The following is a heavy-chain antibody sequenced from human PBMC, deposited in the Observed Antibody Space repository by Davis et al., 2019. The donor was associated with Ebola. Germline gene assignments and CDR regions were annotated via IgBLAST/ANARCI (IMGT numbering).Heavy chain of an antibody. CDR3: ARDTPYYDSSGYYFNYFDY. CDR2: VYYSGST. D-gene: IGHD3-22*01. J-gene: IGHJ4*02. V-gene: IGHV4-59*01. CDR1: GGSITSSY. Sequence: SETLSLTCTVSGGSITSSYWSWIRQPPGKGLEWIGYVYYSGSTNYNPSLKSRVTISVDTSKNQFSLKLSSVTAADTAVYYCARDTPYYDSSGYYFNYFDYWGQGTLVTVSS.